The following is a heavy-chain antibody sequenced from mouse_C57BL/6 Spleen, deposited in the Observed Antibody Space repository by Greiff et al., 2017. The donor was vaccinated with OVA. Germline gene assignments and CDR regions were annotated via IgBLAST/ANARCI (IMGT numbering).Heavy chain of an antibody. J-gene: IGHJ2*01. V-gene: IGHV3-6*01. D-gene: IGHD4-1*01. Sequence: EVKLVESGPGLVKPSQSLSLTCSVTGYSITSGYYWNWIRQFPGNKLEWMGYISYDGSNNYNPSLKNRISITRDTSKNQFFLKLNSVTTEDTATYYCATGDFDYWGQGTTLTVSS. CDR3: ATGDFDY. CDR1: GYSITSGYY. CDR2: ISYDGSN.